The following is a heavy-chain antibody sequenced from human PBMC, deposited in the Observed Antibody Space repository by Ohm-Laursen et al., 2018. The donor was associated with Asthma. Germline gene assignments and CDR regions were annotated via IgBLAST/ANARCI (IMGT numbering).Heavy chain of an antibody. CDR3: ASPMTTVTSPFDY. V-gene: IGHV3-23*01. Sequence: SLRLSCTDLRFTFNHHAMYRVRAAPGKGLEWVSAISDTGRSTYHPDSVKARFTISRDNSKNTLYLQMISLSAEDTAIYYCASPMTTVTSPFDYWGQGTLVTVSS. D-gene: IGHD4-17*01. J-gene: IGHJ4*02. CDR2: ISDTGRST. CDR1: RFTFNHHA.